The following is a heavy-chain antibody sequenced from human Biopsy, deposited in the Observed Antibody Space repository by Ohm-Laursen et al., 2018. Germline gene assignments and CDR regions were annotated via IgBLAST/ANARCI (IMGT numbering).Heavy chain of an antibody. J-gene: IGHJ4*02. CDR3: ATPFQYYDSWGGYPPFDH. Sequence: SVKVSCKASGGTFSSYSISWVRQAPGDGLEWMGGIIAVSGLVNYAPKFQGRVSITADKSTTTAYMELSNLKSEDTAVYYCATPFQYYDSWGGYPPFDHWGQGTLVTVSS. CDR2: IIAVSGLV. CDR1: GGTFSSYS. V-gene: IGHV1-69*10. D-gene: IGHD3-3*01.